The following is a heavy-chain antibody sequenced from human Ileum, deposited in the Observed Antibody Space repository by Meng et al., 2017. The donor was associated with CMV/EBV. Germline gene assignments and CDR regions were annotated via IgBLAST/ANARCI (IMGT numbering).Heavy chain of an antibody. V-gene: IGHV3-23*03. D-gene: IGHD3-10*01. CDR2: IYHAGGAT. CDR3: AKEWYGYFHH. Sequence: GESLKISCAASGFTFSTCAMSWVLQAPGRGLEWVSIIYHAGGATYYADSVKGRFTISRDDSKNTLYLQVNSLRAEDTAIYYCAKEWYGYFHHWGQGTLVTVSS. J-gene: IGHJ1*01. CDR1: GFTFSTCA.